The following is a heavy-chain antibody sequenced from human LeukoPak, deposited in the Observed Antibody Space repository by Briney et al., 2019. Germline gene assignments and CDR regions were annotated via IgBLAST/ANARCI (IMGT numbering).Heavy chain of an antibody. CDR3: ARDYVTMVRGIDY. V-gene: IGHV1-2*02. CDR2: INPNSGGT. Sequence: APVKVSCKASGYTFTGYYMHWVRQAPVQGLEWMGWINPNSGGTNYAQKFQGRVTMTRDTSISTAYMELSRLRSDDTAVYYCARDYVTMVRGIDYWGQGTLVTVSS. D-gene: IGHD3-10*01. CDR1: GYTFTGYY. J-gene: IGHJ4*02.